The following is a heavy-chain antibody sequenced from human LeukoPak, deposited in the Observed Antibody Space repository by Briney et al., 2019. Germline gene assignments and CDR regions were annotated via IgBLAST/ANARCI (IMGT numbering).Heavy chain of an antibody. J-gene: IGHJ4*02. V-gene: IGHV4-39*01. CDR1: GGSINSNSYY. Sequence: SETLSLTCTVSGGSINSNSYYWGWIRQPPGKGLECIGIIYYSGTTYYNPSLKSRVTISVDTSKNQFSLRLNSVTAADTAVYYCARPTVTGYYFDYWGQGTLVSVSS. CDR2: IYYSGTT. CDR3: ARPTVTGYYFDY. D-gene: IGHD4-17*01.